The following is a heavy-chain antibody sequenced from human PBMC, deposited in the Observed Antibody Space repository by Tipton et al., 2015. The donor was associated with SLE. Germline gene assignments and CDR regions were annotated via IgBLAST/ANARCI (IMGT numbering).Heavy chain of an antibody. D-gene: IGHD5-24*01. V-gene: IGHV4-59*11. J-gene: IGHJ3*01. CDR1: GGSISDHY. CDR2: IYRSGST. Sequence: TLSLTCTVSGGSISDHYWIWIRQPPGKGLEWIGYIYRSGSTIYNPSLRSRVTMSVDTSKNQFSLKLTSVTAADTALYYCARDSDGRRAFDLWGQGTLVTVSS. CDR3: ARDSDGRRAFDL.